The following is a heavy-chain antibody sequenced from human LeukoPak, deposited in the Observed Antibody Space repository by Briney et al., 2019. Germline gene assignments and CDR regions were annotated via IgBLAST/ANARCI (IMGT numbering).Heavy chain of an antibody. CDR1: GFTFSSYA. Sequence: GRSLRLSCAASGFTFSSYAMHWVRQAPGKGLEWVAVISYDGSNKYYADSVKGRFTISRDNSKNTLYLQMNSLRAEDTAVYYCAKDRGGWLQLNWFDPWGQGTLVTVSS. D-gene: IGHD5-24*01. J-gene: IGHJ5*02. CDR2: ISYDGSNK. CDR3: AKDRGGWLQLNWFDP. V-gene: IGHV3-30*04.